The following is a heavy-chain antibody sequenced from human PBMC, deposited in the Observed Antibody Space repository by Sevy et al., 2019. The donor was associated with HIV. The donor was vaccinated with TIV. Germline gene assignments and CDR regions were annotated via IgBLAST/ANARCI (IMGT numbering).Heavy chain of an antibody. CDR2: IKSKTDGGTT. CDR1: GFTFSNAW. J-gene: IGHJ4*02. D-gene: IGHD5-12*01. V-gene: IGHV3-15*01. Sequence: GGSLRLSCVASGFTFSNAWMSWVRQAPGKGLEWVGRIKSKTDGGTTDYAAPVKGRFTISRDDSKNTLYLQMNSLKTEDTAVYYCTFRRWLPTPRDYWGQGTLVTVSS. CDR3: TFRRWLPTPRDY.